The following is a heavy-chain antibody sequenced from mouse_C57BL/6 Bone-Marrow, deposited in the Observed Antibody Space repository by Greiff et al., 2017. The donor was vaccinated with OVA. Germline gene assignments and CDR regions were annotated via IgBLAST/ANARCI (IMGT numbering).Heavy chain of an antibody. CDR2: IYPRSGNT. CDR1: GYTFTSYG. CDR3: ARGPVVAPVAY. D-gene: IGHD1-1*01. V-gene: IGHV1-81*01. J-gene: IGHJ2*01. Sequence: VQLQQSGAELARPGASVKLSCKASGYTFTSYGISWVKQRTGQGLEWIGEIYPRSGNTYYNEKFKGKATLTADKPSSTAYMELRSLTSEESAVYFCARGPVVAPVAYWGQGTTLPVSS.